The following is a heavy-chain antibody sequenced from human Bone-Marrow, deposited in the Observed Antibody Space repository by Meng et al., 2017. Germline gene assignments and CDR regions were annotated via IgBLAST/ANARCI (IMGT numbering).Heavy chain of an antibody. Sequence: QGELEGSGPGLAKPAGALSLTCGVSGGSNRSIDWWSWVRQPPGEGLEWIGEIYHGGDTNYNPSLKSRVTIAIDKSKNQFSLKLSSVTAADTAVYYCASWIYSCGWQWGQGALVTVSS. CDR2: IYHGGDT. CDR1: GGSNRSIDW. J-gene: IGHJ4*02. V-gene: IGHV4-4*02. CDR3: ASWIYSCGWQ. D-gene: IGHD6-19*01.